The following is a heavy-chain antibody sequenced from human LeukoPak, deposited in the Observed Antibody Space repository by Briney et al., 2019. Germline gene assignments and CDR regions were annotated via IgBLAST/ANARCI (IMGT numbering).Heavy chain of an antibody. J-gene: IGHJ4*02. V-gene: IGHV3-74*01. Sequence: GGSLRLSCAASGFTFSSYWMHWVRQAPGKGLVWVSRINSDGSSTSYADPVKGRFTISRDNAKNTLYLQMNSLRAEDTAVYYCARGGTYDILTGYPGAPFDYWGQGTLVTVSS. CDR3: ARGGTYDILTGYPGAPFDY. CDR1: GFTFSSYW. D-gene: IGHD3-9*01. CDR2: INSDGSST.